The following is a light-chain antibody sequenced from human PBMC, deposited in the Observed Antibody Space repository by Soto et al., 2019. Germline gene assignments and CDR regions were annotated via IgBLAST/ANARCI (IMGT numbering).Light chain of an antibody. Sequence: DIILTQSPGNLSLSPGDRATLSCRASQSVSSSFLAWYQQRPGQAPRLLIHRVSSRATGIPDRFIGSGSGTDFTLTINRLEPEDFALYFCQQYGSSPFTFGPGTKLEI. CDR1: QSVSSSF. V-gene: IGKV3-20*01. CDR2: RVS. CDR3: QQYGSSPFT. J-gene: IGKJ3*01.